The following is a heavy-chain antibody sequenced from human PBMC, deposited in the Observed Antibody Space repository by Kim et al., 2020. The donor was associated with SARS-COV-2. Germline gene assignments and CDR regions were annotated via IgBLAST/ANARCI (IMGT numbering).Heavy chain of an antibody. V-gene: IGHV3-23*01. D-gene: IGHD1-7*01. CDR1: GFTFRNSA. J-gene: IGHJ2*01. CDR2: IIGSGTRT. CDR3: AKHLHGTSVNFYWYFVL. Sequence: GGSLRLSCAASGFTFRNSAMSWVRQAPGKGLEWVSDIIGSGTRTYYADSVKGRFTISRDNSKNILSLQMSKLRAEDTAVYYCAKHLHGTSVNFYWYFVLWGRGTRVAV.